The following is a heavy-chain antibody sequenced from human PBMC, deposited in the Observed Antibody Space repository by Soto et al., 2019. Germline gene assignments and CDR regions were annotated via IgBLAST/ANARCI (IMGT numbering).Heavy chain of an antibody. CDR2: MNPNSSNT. D-gene: IGHD2-15*01. J-gene: IGHJ4*02. Sequence: QVQLVQSGAEVKKPGASVKVSCKASGYTFTSYDINLVRQATGQGLEWMGWMNPNSSNTGYAQKFQGRVRMTRNTSIRTAYMELSSLRSEDTAVYYCASFGGVVVAAHNDYWGQGTLVTVSS. CDR1: GYTFTSYD. V-gene: IGHV1-8*01. CDR3: ASFGGVVVAAHNDY.